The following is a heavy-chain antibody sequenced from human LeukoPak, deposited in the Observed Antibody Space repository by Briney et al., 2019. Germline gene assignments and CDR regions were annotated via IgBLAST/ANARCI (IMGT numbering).Heavy chain of an antibody. D-gene: IGHD3-10*01. Sequence: GTSGKSSCKVSGSTFTNSYIDWVREAPGHALEWMGTINPITRITGYAQKFQDRVTMTRDTSTSTVCLELSRLWPEERDVYECGRGGAGRHYGSFDYWGQGTLVTVSS. CDR1: GSTFTNSY. V-gene: IGHV1-46*01. J-gene: IGHJ4*02. CDR3: GRGGAGRHYGSFDY. CDR2: INPITRIT.